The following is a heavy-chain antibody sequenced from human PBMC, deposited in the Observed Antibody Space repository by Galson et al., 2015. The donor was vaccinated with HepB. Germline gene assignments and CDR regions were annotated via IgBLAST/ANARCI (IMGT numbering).Heavy chain of an antibody. J-gene: IGHJ6*02. D-gene: IGHD6-19*01. CDR2: INPNSGGT. CDR1: GYTFTSYG. CDR3: ARARGVAVAGPLAAYGMDV. V-gene: IGHV1-2*04. Sequence: SVKVSCKASGYTFTSYGISRVRQAPGQGLEWMGWINPNSGGTNYAQKFQGWVTMTRDTSISTAYMELSRLRSDDTAVYYCARARGVAVAGPLAAYGMDVWGQGTTVTVSS.